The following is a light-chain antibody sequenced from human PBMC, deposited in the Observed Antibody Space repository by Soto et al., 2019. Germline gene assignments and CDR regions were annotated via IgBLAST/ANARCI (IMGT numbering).Light chain of an antibody. J-gene: IGLJ1*01. CDR2: SNN. CDR1: SSNIGSNT. Sequence: QSVLTQPPSASGTPGQRVTISCSGSSSNIGSNTVNWYQQLPGAAPKLLIYSNNQRPSGVPDRFSGSKSGTSASLAISGLQSEDEADYYCCSNAGSYPFVFGTGTKVTVL. V-gene: IGLV1-44*01. CDR3: CSNAGSYPFV.